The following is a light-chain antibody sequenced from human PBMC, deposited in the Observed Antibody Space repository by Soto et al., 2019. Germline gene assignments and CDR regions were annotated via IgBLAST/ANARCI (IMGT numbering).Light chain of an antibody. CDR1: STDFVSYNR. J-gene: IGLJ1*01. CDR3: SSYTVSVAPYV. CDR2: EAS. V-gene: IGLV2-18*02. Sequence: QSVLTQPPSVSGSPGQSVTISCTGTSTDFVSYNRVSWYQQPPGTAPKLIIYEASNRPSGVPDRFSGSKSGNTASLTISGLQAADEADYYCSSYTVSVAPYVFGTGTKVTVL.